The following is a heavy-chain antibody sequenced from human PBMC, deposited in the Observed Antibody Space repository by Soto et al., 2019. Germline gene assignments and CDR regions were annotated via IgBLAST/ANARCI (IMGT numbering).Heavy chain of an antibody. CDR2: ISYSGRT. Sequence: QLQLQESGPGLVKPSETLSLTCTVSGGSISSNNYFWGWIRQPPGKALAWIGSISYSGRTYYTPSLKSRVTISVDTSKNQFSLKLSSVTAADTAVYYCARHADLYYFDYWGQGTLVTVSS. J-gene: IGHJ4*02. V-gene: IGHV4-39*01. CDR3: ARHADLYYFDY. CDR1: GGSISSNNYF.